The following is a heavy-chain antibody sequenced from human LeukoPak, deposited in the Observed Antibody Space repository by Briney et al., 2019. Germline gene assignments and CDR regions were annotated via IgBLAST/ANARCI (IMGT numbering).Heavy chain of an antibody. V-gene: IGHV4-59*01. CDR2: IYYSGST. Sequence: ASETLSLTCTVSGGSISSYYWSWIRQPPGKGLEWIGYIYYSGSTNYNPSLKSRVTISVDTSKNQFSLKLSSVTAADTAIYYCATIRTGANWYDPWGQGTLVTVSS. CDR1: GGSISSYY. J-gene: IGHJ5*02. D-gene: IGHD1-1*01. CDR3: ATIRTGANWYDP.